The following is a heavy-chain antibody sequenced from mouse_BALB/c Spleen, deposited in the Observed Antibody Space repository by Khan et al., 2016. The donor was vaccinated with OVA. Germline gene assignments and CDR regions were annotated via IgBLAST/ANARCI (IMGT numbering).Heavy chain of an antibody. CDR2: INTNTGEP. CDR3: ARRNYYGSNSWFAY. D-gene: IGHD1-1*01. V-gene: IGHV9-3*02. Sequence: QIQLVQSGPELKKPGETVKISCKASGYTFTNYGINWVKQALGKGLKWMGWINTNTGEPTYAEEFKGRFAFSLETSASTAYLQLNNLKNEDTATYYCARRNYYGSNSWFAYWGQGTLVTVSA. J-gene: IGHJ3*01. CDR1: GYTFTNYG.